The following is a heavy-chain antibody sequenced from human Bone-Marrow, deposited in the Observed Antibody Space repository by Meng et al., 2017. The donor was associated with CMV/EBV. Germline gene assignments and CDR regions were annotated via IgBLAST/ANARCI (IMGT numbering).Heavy chain of an antibody. CDR2: INPSGGST. CDR1: GYTFTSYY. V-gene: IGHV1-46*01. CDR3: ATGGIAALDY. D-gene: IGHD6-13*01. Sequence: ASVKVSCKASGYTFTSYYMHWVRQAPGQGLEWMGIINPSGGSTSYAQKFQGRVTMTRDTSTSTAYMELRSLRSDDTAVYYCATGGIAALDYWGQGTLVTVSS. J-gene: IGHJ4*02.